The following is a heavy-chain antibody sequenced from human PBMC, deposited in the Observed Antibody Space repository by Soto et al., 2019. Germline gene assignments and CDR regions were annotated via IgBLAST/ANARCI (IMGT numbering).Heavy chain of an antibody. J-gene: IGHJ4*02. CDR3: ARLLYYYDSSGLYYFDY. D-gene: IGHD3-22*01. V-gene: IGHV1-69*13. Sequence: ASVKVSCKASGGTFSSYAISWVRQAPGQGLEWMGGIIPIFGTANYAQKFQGRVTITADESTSTAYMELSSLRSEDTAVYYCARLLYYYDSSGLYYFDYWGQGTLVTVSS. CDR1: GGTFSSYA. CDR2: IIPIFGTA.